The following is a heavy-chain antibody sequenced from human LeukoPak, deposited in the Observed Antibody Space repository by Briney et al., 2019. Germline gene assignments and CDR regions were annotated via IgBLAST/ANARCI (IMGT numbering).Heavy chain of an antibody. CDR3: ARSPVRVVPAATNFQH. J-gene: IGHJ1*01. CDR1: GGSFSGYY. D-gene: IGHD2-2*01. CDR2: INHSGST. Sequence: SETLSLTCAVYGGSFSGYYWSWIRQPPGKGREWIGEINHSGSTNYNPSLKSRVTISVDTSKNQFSLKLSSVTAADTAVYYCARSPVRVVPAATNFQHWGQGTLVTVSS. V-gene: IGHV4-34*01.